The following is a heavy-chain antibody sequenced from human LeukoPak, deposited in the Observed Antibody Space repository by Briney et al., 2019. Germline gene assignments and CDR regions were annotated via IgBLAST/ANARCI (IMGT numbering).Heavy chain of an antibody. D-gene: IGHD3-9*01. Sequence: SETLSLTCTVSGGSISSSSYYWGWIRQPPGKGLEWIGSIYYSGSTYYNPSLKSRVTISVDTSKNQFSLKLSSETAADTAVYYCARAKRYFDWLSHFDYWGQGTLVTVSS. V-gene: IGHV4-39*07. J-gene: IGHJ4*02. CDR2: IYYSGST. CDR1: GGSISSSSYY. CDR3: ARAKRYFDWLSHFDY.